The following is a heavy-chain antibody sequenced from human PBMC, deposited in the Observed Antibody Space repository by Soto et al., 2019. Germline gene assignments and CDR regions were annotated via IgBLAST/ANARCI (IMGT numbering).Heavy chain of an antibody. CDR2: IYHSGST. CDR1: SGSISSSNW. J-gene: IGHJ4*02. D-gene: IGHD4-17*01. V-gene: IGHV4-4*02. Sequence: SETLSLTCAVSSGSISSSNWWSWVRQPPGKGLEWIGEIYHSGSTNYNPSLKSRVTISVGKSKNQFSLKLSSVTAADTAVYYCARDLGDYQGKELDYWGQGTLVTVSS. CDR3: ARDLGDYQGKELDY.